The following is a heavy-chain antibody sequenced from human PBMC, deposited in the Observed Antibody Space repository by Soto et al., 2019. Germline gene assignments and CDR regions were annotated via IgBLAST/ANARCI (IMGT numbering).Heavy chain of an antibody. D-gene: IGHD2-8*02. J-gene: IGHJ4*02. Sequence: QVQLQQWGAGLLKPSETLSLTCAVYGGSFSGYYWTWIRQPPGTGLEWIGEISHSGSTNYNPTHKSRVTISVDTSKNQFSLKLTSVTAADTAVYYCARDKITGLFDYWGQGTLGTVSS. V-gene: IGHV4-34*01. CDR3: ARDKITGLFDY. CDR2: ISHSGST. CDR1: GGSFSGYY.